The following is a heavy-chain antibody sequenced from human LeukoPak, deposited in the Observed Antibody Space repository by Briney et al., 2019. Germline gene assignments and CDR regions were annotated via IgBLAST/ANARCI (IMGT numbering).Heavy chain of an antibody. CDR2: IYYSGST. D-gene: IGHD3-10*01. V-gene: IGHV4-31*03. Sequence: SQTLSLTCTVSGGSISSGGYYWSWIRQHLGKGLEWIGYIYYSGSTYYNPSLKSRVTISVDTSKNQFSLKLSSVTAADTAVYYCARSMVRGVIIRAGFDPWGQGTLVTVSS. CDR3: ARSMVRGVIIRAGFDP. J-gene: IGHJ5*02. CDR1: GGSISSGGYY.